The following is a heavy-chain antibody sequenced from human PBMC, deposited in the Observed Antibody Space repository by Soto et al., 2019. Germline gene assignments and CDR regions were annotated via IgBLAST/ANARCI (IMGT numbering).Heavy chain of an antibody. Sequence: ASVKVSCKASGYTFTSYYMHWVRQAPGQGLEWMGIINPSGGSTSYAQKFQGRVTMTRDTSTSTVYMELSSLRSEDTAVYYCARDPPYYDFWSVLMPNYYYYYGMDVWGQGTTVTVSS. J-gene: IGHJ6*02. CDR1: GYTFTSYY. D-gene: IGHD3-3*01. CDR2: INPSGGST. CDR3: ARDPPYYDFWSVLMPNYYYYYGMDV. V-gene: IGHV1-46*01.